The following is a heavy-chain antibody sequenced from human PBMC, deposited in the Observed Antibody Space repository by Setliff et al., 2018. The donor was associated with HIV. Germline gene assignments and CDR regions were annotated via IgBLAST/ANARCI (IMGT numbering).Heavy chain of an antibody. CDR1: GGSLSGYY. V-gene: IGHV4-34*01. CDR2: VSHTGST. CDR3: ARTITTFGVIGRGGRMDV. D-gene: IGHD3-3*01. Sequence: PSETLSLTCAVYGGSLSGYYWRWIRQPPGKGLEWIEDVSHTGSTNYNPSLKSRITISADTPKNQFSLKLSSVTAADTAVYYCARTITTFGVIGRGGRMDVWGKGTTVTVSS. J-gene: IGHJ6*04.